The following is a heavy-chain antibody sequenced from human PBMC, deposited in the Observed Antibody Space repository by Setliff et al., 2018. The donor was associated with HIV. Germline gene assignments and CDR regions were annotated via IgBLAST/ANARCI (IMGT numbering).Heavy chain of an antibody. V-gene: IGHV3-43D*04. CDR1: GFTFDDYT. CDR2: ISWNGGSK. J-gene: IGHJ5*02. D-gene: IGHD6-13*01. CDR3: ARAQPFDP. Sequence: PGGSLRLSCAASGFTFDDYTMHWVRQAPGKGLEWISLISWNGGSKDYAESVKGRFTISRDNSKNSLYLQMNSLGAEDTAVYYCARAQPFDPWGQGTLVTVSS.